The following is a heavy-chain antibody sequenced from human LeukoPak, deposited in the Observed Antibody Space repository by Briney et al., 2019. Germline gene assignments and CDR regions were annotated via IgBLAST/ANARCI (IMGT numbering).Heavy chain of an antibody. CDR2: INPSSGAT. D-gene: IGHD4-17*01. CDR3: TRGSGTIAPYRDSQCPFDY. Sequence: ASVKVSCKASAYTFTNYYMHWVRQAPGQGLEWMGWINPSSGATNYAQNFQGRVTMTRDTSISTAYMELSSLTSDDTAVYYCTRGSGTIAPYRDSQCPFDYWGQGTLVTVSS. V-gene: IGHV1-2*02. J-gene: IGHJ4*02. CDR1: AYTFTNYY.